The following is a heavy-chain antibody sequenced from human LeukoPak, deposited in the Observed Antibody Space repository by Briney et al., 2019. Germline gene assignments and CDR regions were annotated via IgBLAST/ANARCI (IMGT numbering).Heavy chain of an antibody. CDR1: GYTFTGYY. Sequence: ASVKVSCKASGYTFTGYYMHWVRQAPGEGLEWMGWISTYNGSTNYPQKLQGRVTMTADTSTSTAFLELRSLRSDDTAVYYCARVNSGSYYHFDFWGQGTLVTVSS. J-gene: IGHJ4*02. CDR2: ISTYNGST. D-gene: IGHD1-26*01. V-gene: IGHV1-18*04. CDR3: ARVNSGSYYHFDF.